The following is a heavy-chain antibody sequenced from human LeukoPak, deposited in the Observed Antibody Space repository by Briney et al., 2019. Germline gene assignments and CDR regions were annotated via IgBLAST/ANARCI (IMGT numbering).Heavy chain of an antibody. V-gene: IGHV1-24*01. CDR3: ATGAGTMSFDY. D-gene: IGHD6-13*01. Sequence: ASVKVSCKVSVYTLTQLSMHWVRQAPGNGLEWMGGFDPEDGETIYAQKFQGRVTMTEDTSTDTAYMELSSLRSEDTAVYYCATGAGTMSFDYWGQGTLVTISS. CDR1: VYTLTQLS. CDR2: FDPEDGET. J-gene: IGHJ4*02.